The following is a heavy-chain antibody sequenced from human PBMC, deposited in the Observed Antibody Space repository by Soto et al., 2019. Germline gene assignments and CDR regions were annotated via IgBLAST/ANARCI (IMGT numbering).Heavy chain of an antibody. Sequence: SETLSLTCAVYGGSFSGYYWSWIRQPPGKGLEWIGEINHSGSTNYNPSLKSRVTISVDTSKNQFSLKLSSVTAADTAVYYCARGPIRIAAAWGQGTLVTVSS. D-gene: IGHD6-13*01. CDR2: INHSGST. CDR3: ARGPIRIAAA. V-gene: IGHV4-34*01. CDR1: GGSFSGYY. J-gene: IGHJ5*02.